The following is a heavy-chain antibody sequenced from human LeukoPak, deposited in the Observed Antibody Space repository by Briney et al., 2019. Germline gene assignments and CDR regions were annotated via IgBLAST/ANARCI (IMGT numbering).Heavy chain of an antibody. CDR3: ARVTLLPTHIDY. V-gene: IGHV4-34*01. CDR1: GGSFSGYY. Sequence: PSETLSLTCAVYGGSFSGYYWSWIRQPPGKGLEWIGEINHSGSTNYNPSLKSRVTISVDTSKNHFSLKLSSVTAADTAVYYCARVTLLPTHIDYWGQGALVTVSS. D-gene: IGHD2/OR15-2a*01. CDR2: INHSGST. J-gene: IGHJ4*02.